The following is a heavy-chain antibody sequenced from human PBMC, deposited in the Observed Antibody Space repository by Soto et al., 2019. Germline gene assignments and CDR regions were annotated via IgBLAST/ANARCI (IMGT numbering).Heavy chain of an antibody. CDR2: ISAYNGNT. CDR1: GYTFTSYG. CDR3: ARDAHYYDSSGPRGYFDY. J-gene: IGHJ4*02. V-gene: IGHV1-18*04. Sequence: QVQLVQSGAEVKKPGASVKVSCKASGYTFTSYGISWVRQAPGQGLEWMGWISAYNGNTNYAQKLQGRVTMTTDTSTSTAYMELRSLRSDDTAVYYCARDAHYYDSSGPRGYFDYCGQGTLVTVSS. D-gene: IGHD3-22*01.